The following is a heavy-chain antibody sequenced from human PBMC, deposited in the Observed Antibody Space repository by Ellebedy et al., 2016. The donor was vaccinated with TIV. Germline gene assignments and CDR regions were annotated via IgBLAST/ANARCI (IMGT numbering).Heavy chain of an antibody. V-gene: IGHV1-18*01. CDR1: GYTFTSYG. D-gene: IGHD5-24*01. Sequence: AASVKVSCKASGYTFTSYGISWVRQAPGQGLEWMGWISAYNGNTNYAQKLQGRVTMTTDTSTSTAYMELRSLRSDDTAVYYCARHESTVEMATIGAWGQGTLVTVSS. CDR3: ARHESTVEMATIGA. J-gene: IGHJ5*02. CDR2: ISAYNGNT.